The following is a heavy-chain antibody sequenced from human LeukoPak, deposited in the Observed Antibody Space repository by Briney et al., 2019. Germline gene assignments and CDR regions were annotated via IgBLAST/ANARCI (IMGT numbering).Heavy chain of an antibody. D-gene: IGHD3-10*01. J-gene: IGHJ4*02. Sequence: PGGSLRLSCAASGFTFSSYTMTWVRQAPGRGLEWVSSISGNSNYILYARSLKGRFTVSRGDYSLYLQMHSLRAEDTAVYYCARLVGNYASGKFDSWGQGTLVTVSS. CDR2: ISGNSNYI. V-gene: IGHV3-21*01. CDR1: GFTFSSYT. CDR3: ARLVGNYASGKFDS.